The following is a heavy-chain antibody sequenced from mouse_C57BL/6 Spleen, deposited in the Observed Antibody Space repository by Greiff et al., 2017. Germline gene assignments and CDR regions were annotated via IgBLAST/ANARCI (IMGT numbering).Heavy chain of an antibody. D-gene: IGHD2-1*01. V-gene: IGHV1-69*01. CDR3: ARIYYGNYRYFDV. CDR2: IDPSDSYT. CDR1: GYTFTSYW. Sequence: QVQLQQPGAELVMPGASVKLSCKASGYTFTSYWMHWVKQRPGQGLEWFGEIDPSDSYTNYNQKFKGKSTLTVDKSSSTAYMQLSSLTSEDSAVYYCARIYYGNYRYFDVWGTGTTVTVSS. J-gene: IGHJ1*03.